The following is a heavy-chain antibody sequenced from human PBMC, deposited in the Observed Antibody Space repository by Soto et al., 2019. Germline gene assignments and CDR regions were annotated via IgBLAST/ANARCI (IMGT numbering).Heavy chain of an antibody. D-gene: IGHD6-19*01. J-gene: IGHJ4*02. CDR3: ARFFGSGFDY. CDR1: GFTLSSYW. V-gene: IGHV3-74*01. CDR2: INSDGSST. Sequence: GGSLRLSCAASGFTLSSYWMHWVRQAPGKGLVWVSRINSDGSSTSYADSVKGRFTISRDNAKTSLYLQMDSLRNEDTAVYYCARFFGSGFDYWGQGTLVTVSS.